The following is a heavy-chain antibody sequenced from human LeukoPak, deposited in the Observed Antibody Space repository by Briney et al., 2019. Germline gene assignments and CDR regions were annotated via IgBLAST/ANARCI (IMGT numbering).Heavy chain of an antibody. CDR2: IIPIFGTA. D-gene: IGHD5-18*01. V-gene: IGHV1-69*06. Sequence: GASVKVSCKASGYTFTDYYINWVRQAPGQGLEWMGGIIPIFGTANNAQKFQGRVAITADKSTSTVYMELSSLRSEDTAVYYCAGWDTAMVHEYYYYYYMDVWGKGTTVTVSS. CDR1: GYTFTDYY. CDR3: AGWDTAMVHEYYYYYYMDV. J-gene: IGHJ6*03.